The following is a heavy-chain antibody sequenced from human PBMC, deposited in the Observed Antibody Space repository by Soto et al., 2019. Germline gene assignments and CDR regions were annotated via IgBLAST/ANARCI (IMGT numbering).Heavy chain of an antibody. D-gene: IGHD4-17*01. J-gene: IGHJ4*02. Sequence: GGSLRLSCAASGFPFSSYAMHWVRQAPGKGLEWVAVISYDGSNKYYAGSVKGRFTISRDNSKNTLYLQMNSLRAEDTAVYYCARDPHDYGDYDYWGQGTLVTVSS. CDR2: ISYDGSNK. CDR1: GFPFSSYA. V-gene: IGHV3-30-3*01. CDR3: ARDPHDYGDYDY.